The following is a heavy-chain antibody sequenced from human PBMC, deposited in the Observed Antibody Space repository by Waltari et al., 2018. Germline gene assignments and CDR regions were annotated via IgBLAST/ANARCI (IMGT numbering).Heavy chain of an antibody. CDR1: GFTFSIHW. Sequence: EVQLVESGGGLVQPGGSLRRSCAASGFTFSIHWMNWVRQAPGKGLEWVANIKQDGSEKYSADSVKGRFTISRDNAKNSLYLQMNRLRAEDTAVYYCVNLRLGWGQGTLVTVSS. V-gene: IGHV3-7*01. CDR2: IKQDGSEK. J-gene: IGHJ4*02. CDR3: VNLRLG.